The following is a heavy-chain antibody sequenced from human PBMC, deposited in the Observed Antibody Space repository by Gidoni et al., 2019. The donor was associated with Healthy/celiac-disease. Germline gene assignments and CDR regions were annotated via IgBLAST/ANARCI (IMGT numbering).Heavy chain of an antibody. CDR3: ARHMYSSGWYGGYYYYYMDV. CDR2: IYYSGST. CDR1: GGSISSSSYY. D-gene: IGHD6-19*01. Sequence: QLQLQESGTGLVKPSETLSLTCTVSGGSISSSSYYWGWIRQPPGKGLEWIGSIYYSGSTYYNPSLKSRVTISVDTSKNQFSLKLSSVTAADTAVYYCARHMYSSGWYGGYYYYYMDVWGKGTTVTVSS. V-gene: IGHV4-39*01. J-gene: IGHJ6*03.